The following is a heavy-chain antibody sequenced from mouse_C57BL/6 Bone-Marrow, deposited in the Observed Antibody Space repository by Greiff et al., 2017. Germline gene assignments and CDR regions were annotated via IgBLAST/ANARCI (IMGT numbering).Heavy chain of an antibody. CDR1: GFSLTSHG. J-gene: IGHJ3*01. V-gene: IGHV2-6*01. CDR3: AGSPPGSSGLFAY. Sequence: VQLQQSGPGLVAPSQSLSITCTVSGFSLTSHGVDWVRQPPGKGLEWLGVIWGVGSTNYNSAPKSRLSISKDNSKSPVFLNMNNLQTHDTDIYYCAGSPPGSSGLFAYWGQGTLVTVSA. CDR2: IWGVGST. D-gene: IGHD3-2*02.